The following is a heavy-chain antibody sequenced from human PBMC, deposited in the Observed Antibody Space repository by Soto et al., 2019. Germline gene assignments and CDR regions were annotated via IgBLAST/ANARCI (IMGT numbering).Heavy chain of an antibody. J-gene: IGHJ4*02. Sequence: QVQLVQSGAEVKKPGASVKVSCKASGYTFTGYYMHWVRQAPGQGIEWMGWINPNSGGTNYAQKFQGWVTMTRDTSISTAYMELSRLRSDDTAVYYCARDSGIVGATTVDYWGQGTLVTVSS. V-gene: IGHV1-2*04. CDR3: ARDSGIVGATTVDY. D-gene: IGHD1-26*01. CDR2: INPNSGGT. CDR1: GYTFTGYY.